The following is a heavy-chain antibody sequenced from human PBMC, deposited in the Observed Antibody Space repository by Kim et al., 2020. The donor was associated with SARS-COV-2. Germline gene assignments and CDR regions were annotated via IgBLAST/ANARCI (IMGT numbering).Heavy chain of an antibody. CDR3: AKDVYGLGSGLDV. J-gene: IGHJ6*02. V-gene: IGHV3-30*18. Sequence: GGSLRLSCAASGFTFSSYGMHWVRQAPGKGLEWVAVISYDGSNKYYADSVKGRFTISRDNSKNTLYLQMNSLRAEETAVYYCAKDVYGLGSGLDVWGQGTTVTVSS. D-gene: IGHD3-10*01. CDR2: ISYDGSNK. CDR1: GFTFSSYG.